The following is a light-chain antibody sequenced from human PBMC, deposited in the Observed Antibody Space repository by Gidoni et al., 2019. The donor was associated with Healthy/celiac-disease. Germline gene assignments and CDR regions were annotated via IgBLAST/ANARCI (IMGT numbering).Light chain of an antibody. Sequence: QSITISCTGTSRDVGSYNLVSWYQQHPGKAPKLMIYEVSQRPSGVSNRFSGSKSGNTASLTISGLHAEDEADYYCCSYAGSSTVFGGGTKLTVL. CDR3: CSYAGSSTV. CDR1: SRDVGSYNL. V-gene: IGLV2-23*02. J-gene: IGLJ3*02. CDR2: EVS.